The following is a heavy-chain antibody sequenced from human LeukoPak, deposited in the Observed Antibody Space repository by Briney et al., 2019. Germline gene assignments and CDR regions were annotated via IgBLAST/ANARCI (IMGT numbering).Heavy chain of an antibody. D-gene: IGHD3-22*01. J-gene: IGHJ3*02. CDR2: INTNTGNP. Sequence: ASVKVSCKASGYTFTSYAMNWVRQAPGQGLEWMGWINTNTGNPTYAQGFTGRFVFSLDTSVSTAYLQISSLKAEDTAVYYCAREGLYYYDSSGYYYPDAFDIWGQGTMVTVSS. CDR3: AREGLYYYDSSGYYYPDAFDI. V-gene: IGHV7-4-1*02. CDR1: GYTFTSYA.